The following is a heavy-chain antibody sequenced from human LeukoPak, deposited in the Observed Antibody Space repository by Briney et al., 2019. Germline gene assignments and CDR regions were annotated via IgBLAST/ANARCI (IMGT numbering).Heavy chain of an antibody. D-gene: IGHD2-2*02. CDR3: ATGPQLGYCSSTSCYRSDY. CDR2: FDPEDGET. J-gene: IGHJ4*02. CDR1: GYTLTELS. V-gene: IGHV1-24*01. Sequence: AASVKVSCTVSGYTLTELSMHWVRQAPGKGLGWMGGFDPEDGETIYAQKFQGRVTMTEDTSTDTAYMELSSLRSEDTAVYYCATGPQLGYCSSTSCYRSDYWGQGTLVTVSS.